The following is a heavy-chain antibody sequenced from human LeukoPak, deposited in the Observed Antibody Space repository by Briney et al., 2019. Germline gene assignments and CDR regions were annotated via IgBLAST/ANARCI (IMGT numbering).Heavy chain of an antibody. CDR1: GGTFSSYA. Sequence: ASVKVSCKASGGTFSSYAISWVRQAPGQGLEWMGGIIPIFGTANYAQKFQGRVTITADESTSTAYMELGSLRSEDTAVYYCARDSPGLERAFDIWGQGTMVTVSS. CDR2: IIPIFGTA. V-gene: IGHV1-69*13. CDR3: ARDSPGLERAFDI. J-gene: IGHJ3*02. D-gene: IGHD1-1*01.